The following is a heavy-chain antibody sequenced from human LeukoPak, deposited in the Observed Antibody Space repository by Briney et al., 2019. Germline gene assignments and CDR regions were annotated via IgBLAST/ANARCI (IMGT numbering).Heavy chain of an antibody. D-gene: IGHD2-2*01. CDR2: ISYDGSNK. V-gene: IGHV3-30*18. J-gene: IGHJ4*02. Sequence: GGSLRLSCAASGFTFSSYGMHWVRQAPGKGLEWVAVISYDGSNKYYADSVKGRFTISRDNSENTLYLQMNSLRAEDTAVYYCAKEGNVVVPAFDYWGQGTLVTVSS. CDR3: AKEGNVVVPAFDY. CDR1: GFTFSSYG.